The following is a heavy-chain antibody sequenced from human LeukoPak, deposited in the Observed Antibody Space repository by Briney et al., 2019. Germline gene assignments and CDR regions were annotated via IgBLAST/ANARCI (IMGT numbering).Heavy chain of an antibody. CDR1: GYTLTELS. CDR3: ATPYSSGWPRGYYYYYGMDV. CDR2: FDPEDGET. V-gene: IGHV1-24*01. Sequence: ASVKVSCKVSGYTLTELSMHWVRQAPGKGLEWMGGFDPEDGETIYAQKFQGRVTMTEDTSTDTAYMELSSLRSEDTAVYHCATPYSSGWPRGYYYYYGMDVWGQGTTVTVSS. J-gene: IGHJ6*02. D-gene: IGHD6-19*01.